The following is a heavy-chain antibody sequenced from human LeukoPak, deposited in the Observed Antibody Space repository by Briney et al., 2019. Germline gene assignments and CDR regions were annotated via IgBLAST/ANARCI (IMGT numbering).Heavy chain of an antibody. J-gene: IGHJ4*02. CDR2: INYSGTT. CDR1: GGAFSGYY. D-gene: IGHD3/OR15-3a*01. CDR3: ARRGEWTAWNFDY. Sequence: PSETLSLTCAVNGGAFSGYYWSWIRQSPERGLVWIGEINYSGTTISNPSLESRVSMSMDLTRKRFSLELTSVTAADTAVYYCARRGEWTAWNFDYWAQGSLVSVSS. V-gene: IGHV4-34*01.